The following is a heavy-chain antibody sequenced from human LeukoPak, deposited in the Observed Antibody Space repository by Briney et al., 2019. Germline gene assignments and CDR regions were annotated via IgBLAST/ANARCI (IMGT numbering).Heavy chain of an antibody. CDR3: ERDGNTDMPRPIYCIDV. Sequence: SVKVSCKASGGTFSSCAISWRRHAPGPGLEWMGRIIPICGIATYAQKFPGRGTITADKSTITAYMELRSLRSEDTAVYYCERDGNTDMPRPIYCIDVWGQGTTVTVSS. CDR2: IIPICGIA. V-gene: IGHV1-69*04. J-gene: IGHJ6*02. D-gene: IGHD5-18*01. CDR1: GGTFSSCA.